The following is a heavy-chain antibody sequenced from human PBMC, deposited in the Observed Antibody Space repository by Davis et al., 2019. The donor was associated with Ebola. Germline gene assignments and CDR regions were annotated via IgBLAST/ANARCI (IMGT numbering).Heavy chain of an antibody. CDR1: GFTFGDYA. CDR2: ISYDGSNK. Sequence: PGGSLRLSCTASGFTFGDYAMHWVRQAPGKGLEWVAVISYDGSNKYYADSVKGRFTISRDNSKNTLYLQMNSLRAEDTAVYYCARGLTFPDSTYYYGMDVWGQGTTVTVSS. V-gene: IGHV3-30-3*01. D-gene: IGHD2/OR15-2a*01. CDR3: ARGLTFPDSTYYYGMDV. J-gene: IGHJ6*02.